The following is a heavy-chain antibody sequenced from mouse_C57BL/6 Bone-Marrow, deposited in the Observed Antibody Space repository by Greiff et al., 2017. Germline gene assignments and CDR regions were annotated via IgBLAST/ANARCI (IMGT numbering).Heavy chain of an antibody. V-gene: IGHV1-26*01. CDR3: ARERVYYYYFDY. CDR1: GYTFTDYY. CDR2: INPNNGGT. J-gene: IGHJ2*01. D-gene: IGHD1-1*01. Sequence: EVQLQQSGPELVKPGASVKISCKASGYTFTDYYMNWVKQSHGKSLEWIGDINPNNGGTSYNQKFKGKATLTVDKSSSTAYMELRTLTSEDSAVYYCARERVYYYYFDYWGQGTTLTVSS.